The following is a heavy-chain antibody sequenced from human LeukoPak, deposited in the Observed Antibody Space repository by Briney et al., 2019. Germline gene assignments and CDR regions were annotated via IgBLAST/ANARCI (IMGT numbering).Heavy chain of an antibody. D-gene: IGHD3-16*01. V-gene: IGHV3-21*01. CDR3: AGDYIGGATYTFDY. CDR2: ITTTFYT. J-gene: IGHJ4*01. CDR1: GFTFSSYS. Sequence: GGSLRLSCAASGFTFSSYSFNWVRQVPGKGLEWVSSITTTFYTYYTDSVKGRFTISRDNAKNSLYLQMISLRAEDTAVYYCAGDYIGGATYTFDYWGKEPWSPSPQ.